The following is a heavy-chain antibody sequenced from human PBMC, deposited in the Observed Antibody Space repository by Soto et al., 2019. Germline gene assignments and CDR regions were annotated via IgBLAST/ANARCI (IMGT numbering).Heavy chain of an antibody. CDR2: INPNSGGT. D-gene: IGHD5-12*01. Sequence: VQVVQSGAEVKKPGASVQVSCKASGYTFTDYYIHWVRQAPGQGLEWMGWINPNSGGTNYAQIFQGRVTMNRDTSIRTAYMELGRLRSDDTSMYYCATSRGYSGYDGWFDPWGQGTLVTVSS. CDR1: GYTFTDYY. J-gene: IGHJ5*02. CDR3: ATSRGYSGYDGWFDP. V-gene: IGHV1-2*02.